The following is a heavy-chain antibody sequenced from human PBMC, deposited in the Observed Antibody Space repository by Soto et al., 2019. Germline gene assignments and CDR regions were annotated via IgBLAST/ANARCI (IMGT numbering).Heavy chain of an antibody. CDR1: GCTFSSYA. J-gene: IGHJ6*02. D-gene: IGHD1-26*01. CDR3: ASDVVGAAGSMDV. Sequence: QVQLVQSGAEVKKPGSSVKVSCKASGCTFSSYAISWVRQAPGQGLAWMGGINPSLGTANYAQKFQGRVTINADESTSTAYKERSSLRSEDTAVYYRASDVVGAAGSMDVWGQGTTVTVSS. CDR2: INPSLGTA. V-gene: IGHV1-69*01.